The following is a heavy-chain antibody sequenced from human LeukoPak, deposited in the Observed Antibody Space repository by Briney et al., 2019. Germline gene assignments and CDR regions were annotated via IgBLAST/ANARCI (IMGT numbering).Heavy chain of an antibody. CDR1: GGSISSGGYY. Sequence: SQTLSLTCTVSGGSISSGGYYWSWIRQHPGKGLEWIGNIYYGGSTYYNPSLKSRVIISVDTSKNQFSLKVSSVTAADTAVYYCARSDWLDSWGQGTLVIVSS. V-gene: IGHV4-31*03. CDR2: IYYGGST. CDR3: ARSDWLDS. J-gene: IGHJ5*01.